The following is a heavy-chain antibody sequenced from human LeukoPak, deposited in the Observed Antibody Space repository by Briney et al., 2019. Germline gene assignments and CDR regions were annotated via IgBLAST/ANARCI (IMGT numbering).Heavy chain of an antibody. J-gene: IGHJ3*02. V-gene: IGHV3-74*01. Sequence: GGSLRLSCAASGFRISDYWMHWVRQGPGKGLVWVSRINSDGRRPSFADSVKGRFTISRDNAKNTLYLQMNSLRVEDTAVYFRARETREPGSGDHQSDAFDIWGQGTMVSVSS. CDR3: ARETREPGSGDHQSDAFDI. CDR2: INSDGRRP. CDR1: GFRISDYW. D-gene: IGHD2-15*01.